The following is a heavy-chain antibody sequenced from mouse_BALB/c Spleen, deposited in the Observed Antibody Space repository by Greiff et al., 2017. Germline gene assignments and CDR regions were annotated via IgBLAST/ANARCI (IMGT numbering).Heavy chain of an antibody. CDR2: ISNGGGST. Sequence: EVMLVESGGGLVQPGGSLKLSCAASGFTFSSYTMSWVRQTPEKRLEWVAYISNGGGSTYYPDTVKGRFTISRDNAKNTLYLQMSSLKSEDTAMYYCARRGDGYAPYAMDYWGQGTSVTVSS. CDR1: GFTFSSYT. CDR3: ARRGDGYAPYAMDY. J-gene: IGHJ4*01. V-gene: IGHV5-12-2*01. D-gene: IGHD2-2*01.